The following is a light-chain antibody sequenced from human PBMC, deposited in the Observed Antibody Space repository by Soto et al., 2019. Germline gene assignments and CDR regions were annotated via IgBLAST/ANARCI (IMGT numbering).Light chain of an antibody. Sequence: QSALTQPASVSGSPGQSITISCTGTSSDVGSYNLVSWYQQHPGKAPKLMIYEGSKRPSGVSNRFSGSKSGNTASLTISGVQAEDEADYYCCSYVGSRVFGGGTKLTVL. J-gene: IGLJ3*02. CDR3: CSYVGSRV. CDR1: SSDVGSYNL. V-gene: IGLV2-23*01. CDR2: EGS.